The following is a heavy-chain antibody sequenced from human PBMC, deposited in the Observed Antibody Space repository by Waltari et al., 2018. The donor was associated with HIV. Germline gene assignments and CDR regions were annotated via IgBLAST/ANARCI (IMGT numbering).Heavy chain of an antibody. D-gene: IGHD2-2*01. V-gene: IGHV3-30-3*01. CDR1: GFTFSSYA. J-gene: IGHJ4*02. CDR2: ISYDGSNK. CDR3: ARDPQYCSSTSCSYYFDY. Sequence: QVQLVESGGGVVQPGRSLRLSRAALGFTFSSYAMHWVRQAPGKGLEWVAVISYDGSNKYYADSVKGRFTISRDNSKNTLYLQMNSLRAEDTAVYYCARDPQYCSSTSCSYYFDYWGQGTLVTVSS.